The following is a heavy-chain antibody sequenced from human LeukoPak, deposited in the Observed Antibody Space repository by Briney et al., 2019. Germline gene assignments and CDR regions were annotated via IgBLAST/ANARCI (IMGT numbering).Heavy chain of an antibody. CDR2: ISGDGGST. D-gene: IGHD3-22*01. CDR3: AKDIAYDSSGYDAFDI. J-gene: IGHJ3*02. CDR1: GFTFDDYA. V-gene: IGHV3-43*02. Sequence: PGGSLRLSCAASGFTFDDYAMHWVRQAPGKGLEWICLISGDGGSTYYADYVKGRVTMSRDKCKNSLYMEMSSLRTEDTALYYWAKDIAYDSSGYDAFDIWGQRTTVTVSS.